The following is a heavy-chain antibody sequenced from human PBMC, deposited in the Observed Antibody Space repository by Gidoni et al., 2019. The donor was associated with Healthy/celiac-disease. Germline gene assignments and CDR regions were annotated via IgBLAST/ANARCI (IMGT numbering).Heavy chain of an antibody. Sequence: EVHLVQSGAAVKKPGESLKISCKGSGYRFPSYWIVWVRQLPGKGLEWMGINYPGDSDTRYSPSFQGQVTISADKSITTAYLQWSSRKASDTAMYYGASPTVTTNDAFDIWGQGTMVTVSS. CDR2: NYPGDSDT. CDR3: ASPTVTTNDAFDI. D-gene: IGHD4-17*01. CDR1: GYRFPSYW. V-gene: IGHV5-51*03. J-gene: IGHJ3*02.